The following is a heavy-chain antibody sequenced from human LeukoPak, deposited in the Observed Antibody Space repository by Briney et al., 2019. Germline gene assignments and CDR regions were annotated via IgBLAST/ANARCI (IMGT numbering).Heavy chain of an antibody. CDR3: AGGGGWY. Sequence: PGGSLRLSCEASGFPFSSYAMNWVRQAPGEGLEWVSDINWNGGSTGYADSVKGRFTISRDNAKNSLYLQMNSLRAEDTALYYCAGGGGWYWGQGTLVTVSS. D-gene: IGHD2-15*01. CDR1: GFPFSSYA. V-gene: IGHV3-20*04. CDR2: INWNGGST. J-gene: IGHJ4*02.